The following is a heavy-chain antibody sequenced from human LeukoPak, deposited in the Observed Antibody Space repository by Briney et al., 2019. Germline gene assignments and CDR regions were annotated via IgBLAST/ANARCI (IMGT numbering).Heavy chain of an antibody. CDR1: GYSIRTDYY. J-gene: IGHJ5*02. D-gene: IGHD6-13*01. V-gene: IGHV4-38-2*02. CDR2: INKSGNT. CDR3: ARHWYSSSFWVPNWFDP. Sequence: SETLSLTCTVSGYSIRTDYYWGWIRQPPGKGPQWIGTINKSGNTYYNPSLKSRVTISVDTSKNQFSLKLSSVTAADTAVYYCARHWYSSSFWVPNWFDPWGQGTLVTVSS.